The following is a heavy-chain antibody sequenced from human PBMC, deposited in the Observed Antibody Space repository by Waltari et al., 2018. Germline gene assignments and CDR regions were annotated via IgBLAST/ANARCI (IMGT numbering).Heavy chain of an antibody. CDR1: GFTLTHYA. CDR3: ARRYCRGGSCYQWFDY. Sequence: EVQLLESGGGLVQPGGSLRLSCTASGFTLTHYAIGVRQAPGKGLGWVSAISGGGDITKYADSVKGRFTISRDNSQNTLYLQMNSLRAEDTAVYYCARRYCRGGSCYQWFDYWGQGTLVTVSS. CDR2: ISGGGDIT. V-gene: IGHV3-23*01. J-gene: IGHJ4*02. D-gene: IGHD2-15*01.